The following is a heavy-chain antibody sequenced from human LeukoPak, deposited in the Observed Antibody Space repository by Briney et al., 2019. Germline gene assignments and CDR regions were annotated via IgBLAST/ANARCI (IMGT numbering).Heavy chain of an antibody. CDR1: GYTFTGYY. D-gene: IGHD3-10*01. CDR3: ARGRLVGGSGVDY. J-gene: IGHJ4*02. Sequence: ASVKVSCKASGYTFTGYYIHWVRQAPGEGLEWMGWVNPNSGRTHYAQKFLGRVTMTRDTSINAAYMELRMLNFDDTAVFYCARGRLVGGSGVDYWGQGTLVTVSS. V-gene: IGHV1-2*02. CDR2: VNPNSGRT.